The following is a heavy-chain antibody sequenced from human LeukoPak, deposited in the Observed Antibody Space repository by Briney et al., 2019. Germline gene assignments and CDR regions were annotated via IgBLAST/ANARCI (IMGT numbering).Heavy chain of an antibody. CDR1: GGSISSTNW. Sequence: PSGTLSLTYAVSGGSISSTNWWSWVRQPPGKGLEWIGEIYHSGNTNYNPSLKSRVTISVDKSKNQFSLKLSSVTAADTAVYYCARVPVGADSLIDYWGQGTLVTVSS. V-gene: IGHV4-4*02. CDR3: ARVPVGADSLIDY. D-gene: IGHD1-26*01. CDR2: IYHSGNT. J-gene: IGHJ4*02.